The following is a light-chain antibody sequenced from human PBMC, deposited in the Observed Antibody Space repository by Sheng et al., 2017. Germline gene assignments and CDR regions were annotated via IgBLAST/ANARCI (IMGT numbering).Light chain of an antibody. CDR1: GGSIARDY. CDR2: EDY. CDR3: QTNDASGQV. V-gene: IGLV6-57*02. Sequence: KFMLTQPHSVSGSPGKTITISCTGSGGSIARDYVQWFQQRPGSAPTTVIYEDYQRPSGFPDRFSASIDSSSNTASLTISGLQTEDEAEYYCQTNDASGQVFGGGTKLTVL. J-gene: IGLJ2*01.